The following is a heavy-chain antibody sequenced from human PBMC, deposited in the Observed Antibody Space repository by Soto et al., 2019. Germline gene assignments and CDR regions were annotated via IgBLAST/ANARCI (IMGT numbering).Heavy chain of an antibody. CDR2: ISASGGGT. Sequence: GGSLRLSCATSGFTFNNYAMSWVRQAPGKGLEWVSTISASGGGTYHADSVKGRFTISRDNSENTLYLQMNGLRAEDTAVYYCARVAWKQLYLGNYYFDYWGQGALVTVSS. CDR3: ARVAWKQLYLGNYYFDY. CDR1: GFTFNNYA. V-gene: IGHV3-23*01. J-gene: IGHJ4*02. D-gene: IGHD5-18*01.